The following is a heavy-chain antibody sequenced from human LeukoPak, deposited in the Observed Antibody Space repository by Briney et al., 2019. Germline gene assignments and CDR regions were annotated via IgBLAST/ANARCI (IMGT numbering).Heavy chain of an antibody. V-gene: IGHV3-21*01. CDR3: ARDVVVVVAADSNFDY. J-gene: IGHJ4*02. CDR1: GFTFSHAW. CDR2: ISTSSSYI. Sequence: GGSLRLSCVASGFTFSHAWMSWVRQAPGKGLEWVSSISTSSSYIYYADSVKGRFTISRDNAKNSLYLQMNSLRAEDTAVYYCARDVVVVVAADSNFDYWGQGTLVTVSS. D-gene: IGHD2-15*01.